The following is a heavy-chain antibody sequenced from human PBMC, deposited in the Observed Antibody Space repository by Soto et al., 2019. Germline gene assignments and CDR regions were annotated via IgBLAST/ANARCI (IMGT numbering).Heavy chain of an antibody. CDR3: ARVPSPFDFYYAMDV. J-gene: IGHJ6*02. CDR2: IFSSGTT. V-gene: IGHV4-30-4*01. D-gene: IGHD3-16*01. Sequence: SQMLSVTSSVSGGYIGCGSSRRSWIRKAPGKGLEWIGYIFSSGTTYYNPSLKSRLTMSLDTSQNQFSLKLNSVTAADTAVYFCARVPSPFDFYYAMDVWGQGTTVTVS. CDR1: GGYIGCGSSR.